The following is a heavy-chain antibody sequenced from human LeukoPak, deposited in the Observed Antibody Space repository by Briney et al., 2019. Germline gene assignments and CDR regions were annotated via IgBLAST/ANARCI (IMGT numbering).Heavy chain of an antibody. D-gene: IGHD6-19*01. CDR3: ANPRNSGWSLPFGY. CDR1: GFTFSSYT. Sequence: GRSLRLSCAASGFTFSSYTMHWVRQAPGKGLEWVAVISYDGSNKYYADSVKGRFTISRDNSKNTLYLQMNSLRAEDTAVYYCANPRNSGWSLPFGYWGQGTLVTVSA. V-gene: IGHV3-30-3*01. CDR2: ISYDGSNK. J-gene: IGHJ4*02.